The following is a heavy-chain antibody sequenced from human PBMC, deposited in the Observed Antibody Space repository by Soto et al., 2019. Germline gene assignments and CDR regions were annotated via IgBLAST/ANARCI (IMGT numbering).Heavy chain of an antibody. J-gene: IGHJ4*02. CDR1: GFTFSSFE. V-gene: IGHV3-48*03. Sequence: QPGGSLRLSCAASGFTFSSFEMNWVRQAPGKGLEWVSYISSSGTTIYYADSVKGRFTISRDNAKNSLYLQMNSLRAEDTAVYYCARDSSVQWLVPGVDYWGQGTLVTVSS. CDR3: ARDSSVQWLVPGVDY. D-gene: IGHD6-19*01. CDR2: ISSSGTTI.